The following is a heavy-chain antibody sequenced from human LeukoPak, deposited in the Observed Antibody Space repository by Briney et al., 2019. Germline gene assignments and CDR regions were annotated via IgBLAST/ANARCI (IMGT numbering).Heavy chain of an antibody. J-gene: IGHJ3*02. CDR1: GYTFTSYG. Sequence: ASVKVSCKASGYTFTSYGISWVRQAPGQGLEWMGWISAYNGNTNCAQKLQGRVTMTTDTSTSTAYMELRSLRSDDTAVYYCARGPRLDSSGWYYGAFDIWGQGTMVTVSS. D-gene: IGHD6-19*01. CDR3: ARGPRLDSSGWYYGAFDI. CDR2: ISAYNGNT. V-gene: IGHV1-18*01.